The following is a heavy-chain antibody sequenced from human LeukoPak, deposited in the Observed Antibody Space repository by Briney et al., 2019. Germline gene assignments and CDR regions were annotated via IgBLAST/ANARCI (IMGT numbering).Heavy chain of an antibody. CDR3: ARDRDIVVVPAAMFYYYYGMDV. CDR1: GFTFSSYS. J-gene: IGHJ6*02. V-gene: IGHV3-21*01. Sequence: PGGSLRLSRAASGFTFSSYSMNWVRQAPGKGLEWVSSISSSSSYIYYADSVKGRFTISRDNAKNSLYLQMNSLRAEDTAVYYCARDRDIVVVPAAMFYYYYGMDVWGQGTTVTVSS. CDR2: ISSSSSYI. D-gene: IGHD2-2*01.